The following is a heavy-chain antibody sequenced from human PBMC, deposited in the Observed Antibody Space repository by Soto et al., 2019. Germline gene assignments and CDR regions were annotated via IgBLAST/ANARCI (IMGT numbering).Heavy chain of an antibody. Sequence: GESLKISCQGSGYSFASYWIGWVRQMPGRDLEWMGIIYPGDSDTRYSPSFQGQVTISADKSLRTAYLQWTSLEASDTALYYCARTRSFTLGFYYDGMDVWGQGTTVTVSS. CDR1: GYSFASYW. CDR2: IYPGDSDT. V-gene: IGHV5-51*01. J-gene: IGHJ6*02. CDR3: ARTRSFTLGFYYDGMDV. D-gene: IGHD6-6*01.